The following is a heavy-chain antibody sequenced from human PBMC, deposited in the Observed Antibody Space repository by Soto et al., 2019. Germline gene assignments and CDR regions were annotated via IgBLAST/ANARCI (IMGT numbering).Heavy chain of an antibody. CDR3: ARKEDDRTLDY. V-gene: IGHV3-48*02. J-gene: IGHJ4*02. Sequence: GGSLRLSCAASGFTFSSYSMNWVRQAPGKGLEWVSYISSSSTIYYADSVKGRFTISRDNAKNSLYLQMNSLRDEDAAVYYCARKEDDRTLDYWGQGTLVTVSS. D-gene: IGHD2-15*01. CDR1: GFTFSSYS. CDR2: ISSSSTI.